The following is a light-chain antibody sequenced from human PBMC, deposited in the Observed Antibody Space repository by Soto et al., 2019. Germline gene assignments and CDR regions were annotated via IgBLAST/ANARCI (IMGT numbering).Light chain of an antibody. J-gene: IGKJ1*01. CDR3: QQYRNWPRT. CDR2: DAS. Sequence: EIVLTPSPGTLSLSPGERATLSCRASQSVSSYLAWYQQKPGQAPRLLIYDASNRATGIPARFSGSGSGTDFTLTISSLQSEDFAVYYCQQYRNWPRTFGQGTKGDIK. CDR1: QSVSSY. V-gene: IGKV3-11*01.